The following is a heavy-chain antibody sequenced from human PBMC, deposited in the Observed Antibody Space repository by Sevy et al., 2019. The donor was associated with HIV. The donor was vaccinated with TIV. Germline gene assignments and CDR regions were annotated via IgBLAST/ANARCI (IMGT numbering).Heavy chain of an antibody. J-gene: IGHJ4*02. Sequence: SGPTLVKPTQTLTLTCTFSGFSLSTSGVGVGWIRQPPGKALEWLALIYWNDDKRYSPSLKSRLTITKDTSKHQVVLTMTNMDPVDTATYYCANSNIAVAAINYLDYWGQGTLVTVSS. D-gene: IGHD6-19*01. V-gene: IGHV2-5*01. CDR3: ANSNIAVAAINYLDY. CDR2: IYWNDDK. CDR1: GFSLSTSGVG.